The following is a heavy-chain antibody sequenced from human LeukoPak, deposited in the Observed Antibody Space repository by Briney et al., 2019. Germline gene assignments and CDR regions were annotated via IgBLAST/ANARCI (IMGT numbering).Heavy chain of an antibody. J-gene: IGHJ4*02. Sequence: GRSLTLSCAASGFTFSNAWMSWVRQAPGKGLDWVGRIKSKTDGGTTDYAAPVKGRFTISRDDSKNTLYLQMNSLKTEDTGVYYCTRGGSSLGYWGQGTLVTVSS. CDR3: TRGGSSLGY. V-gene: IGHV3-15*01. CDR1: GFTFSNAW. D-gene: IGHD2-15*01. CDR2: IKSKTDGGTT.